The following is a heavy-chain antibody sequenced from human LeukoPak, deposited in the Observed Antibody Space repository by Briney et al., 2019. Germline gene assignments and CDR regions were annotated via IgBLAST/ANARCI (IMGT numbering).Heavy chain of an antibody. Sequence: PGGSLRLSCAASGFTFSDYYMRWIRQAPGKGLEWVSYISSSGSTIYYADSVKGRFTISRDNAKNSLYLQMNSLRAEDTAVYYCAKPRSAVARDARRCYFDYWGQGTLVTVSS. CDR2: ISSSGSTI. CDR1: GFTFSDYY. V-gene: IGHV3-11*01. D-gene: IGHD6-19*01. CDR3: AKPRSAVARDARRCYFDY. J-gene: IGHJ4*02.